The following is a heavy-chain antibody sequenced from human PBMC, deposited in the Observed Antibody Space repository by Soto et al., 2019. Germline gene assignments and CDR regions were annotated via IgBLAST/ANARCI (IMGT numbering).Heavy chain of an antibody. Sequence: EVQLLESGGDLGQPGGSLRLSCVASGYVFSNYAMAWVRQVPGKGLQWVSRSDGSGAEHYGDSVKGRFPMPRDNSNNTLFIQLDRVRVEETAVYFCAREDSNRGFAFVAWGQGTWVAVSS. V-gene: IGHV3-23*01. CDR3: AREDSNRGFAFVA. D-gene: IGHD3-10*01. CDR1: GYVFSNYA. J-gene: IGHJ3*01. CDR2: SDGSGAE.